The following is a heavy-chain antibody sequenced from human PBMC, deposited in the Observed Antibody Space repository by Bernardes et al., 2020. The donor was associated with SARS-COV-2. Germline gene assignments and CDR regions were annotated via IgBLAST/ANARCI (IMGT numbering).Heavy chain of an antibody. CDR3: ARDVGGNAFFDY. J-gene: IGHJ4*02. CDR1: GFTFKNYG. CDR2: ISGDDGNK. Sequence: GGSLRRSCAASGFTFKNYGMSWVRQAAGKGLEWVSTISGDDGNKHYADSVEGRVPISRDNSRNTLYLQLSSLRVEDTAVYFCARDVGGNAFFDYWGQGLLVTVSS. V-gene: IGHV3-23*01. D-gene: IGHD1-1*01.